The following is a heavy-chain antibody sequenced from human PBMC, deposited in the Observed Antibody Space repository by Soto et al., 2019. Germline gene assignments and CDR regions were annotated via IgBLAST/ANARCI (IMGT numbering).Heavy chain of an antibody. CDR3: AKDIVVVVAATKWFPDAFDI. J-gene: IGHJ3*02. Sequence: GGSLRLSCAASEFTFSTYPMHWVRQAPGKGLEWVAVISYDGSNKYYADSVKGRFTISRDNSKNTLYLQMNSLRAEDTAVYYCAKDIVVVVAATKWFPDAFDIWGQGTMVTVSS. D-gene: IGHD2-15*01. CDR2: ISYDGSNK. CDR1: EFTFSTYP. V-gene: IGHV3-30*04.